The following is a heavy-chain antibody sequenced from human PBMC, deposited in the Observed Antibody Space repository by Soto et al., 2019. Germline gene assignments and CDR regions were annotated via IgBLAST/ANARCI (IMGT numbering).Heavy chain of an antibody. J-gene: IGHJ4*02. CDR1: GGSFSGYY. D-gene: IGHD3-22*01. Sequence: QVQLQQWGAGLLKPSETLSLTCAVYGGSFSGYYWSWIRQPPGKGLEWIGEINHSGSTNYNPSLKSRVTISVDTSKNQFSLKLSSVTAADTAVYYCARVYYDSSGYYYAYYFDYWGQGTLVTVSS. V-gene: IGHV4-34*01. CDR2: INHSGST. CDR3: ARVYYDSSGYYYAYYFDY.